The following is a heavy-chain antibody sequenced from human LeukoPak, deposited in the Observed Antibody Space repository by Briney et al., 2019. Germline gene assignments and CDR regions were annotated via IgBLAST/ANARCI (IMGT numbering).Heavy chain of an antibody. CDR3: AREGSLSSSDAFDI. CDR1: GFTFSNYE. Sequence: GGSLRLSCAASGFTFSNYEMHWVRLVLGKCMEWASAIGIAGNTFYAGSVKGRFTISRENAKNSFHLQMNSVGAGDTAVYYCAREGSLSSSDAFDIWGQGTMVTVSS. CDR2: IGIAGNT. V-gene: IGHV3-13*01. J-gene: IGHJ3*02. D-gene: IGHD6-6*01.